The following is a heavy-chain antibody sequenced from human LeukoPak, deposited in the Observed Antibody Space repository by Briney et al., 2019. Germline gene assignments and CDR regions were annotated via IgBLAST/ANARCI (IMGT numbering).Heavy chain of an antibody. Sequence: PGGSLRPSCAASGFTFSSYSMNWVRQAPGKGLEWVSSISSSSSYIYYADSVKGRFTISRDNAKNSLYLQMNSLRAGDTAVYYCARDSIVVVPAAMVAFDIWGQGTMVTVSS. CDR3: ARDSIVVVPAAMVAFDI. D-gene: IGHD2-2*01. CDR2: ISSSSSYI. V-gene: IGHV3-21*01. J-gene: IGHJ3*02. CDR1: GFTFSSYS.